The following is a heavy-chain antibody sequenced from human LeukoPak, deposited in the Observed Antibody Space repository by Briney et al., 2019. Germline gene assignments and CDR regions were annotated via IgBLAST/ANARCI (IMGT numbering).Heavy chain of an antibody. CDR2: IWYDGSNK. CDR1: GFTFSSYA. Sequence: GGSLRLSCAASGFTFSSYAMSWVRQAPGKGLEWVAVIWYDGSNKYYADSVKGRFTISRDNSKNTLYLQMNSLRAEDTAVYYCARDHPYDSSEAFDYWGQGTLVTVSS. J-gene: IGHJ4*02. V-gene: IGHV3-33*08. CDR3: ARDHPYDSSEAFDY. D-gene: IGHD3-22*01.